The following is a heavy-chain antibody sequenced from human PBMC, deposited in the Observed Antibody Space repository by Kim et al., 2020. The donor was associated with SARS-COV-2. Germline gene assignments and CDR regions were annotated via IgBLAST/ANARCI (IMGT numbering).Heavy chain of an antibody. V-gene: IGHV3-21*01. D-gene: IGHD3-10*01. Sequence: GGSLRLSCAASGFTFSSYSMNWVRQAPGKGLEWVSSISSSSSYIYYADSVKGRFTISRDNAKNSLYLQMNSLRAEDTAVYYCGRDYGSGSDYYYYGMDVWGQGTTVTVSS. CDR1: GFTFSSYS. CDR2: ISSSSSYI. CDR3: GRDYGSGSDYYYYGMDV. J-gene: IGHJ6*02.